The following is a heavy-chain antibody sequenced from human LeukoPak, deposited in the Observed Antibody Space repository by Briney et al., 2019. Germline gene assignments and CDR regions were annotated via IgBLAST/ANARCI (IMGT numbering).Heavy chain of an antibody. CDR2: INPSGGST. V-gene: IGHV1-46*01. CDR3: ARVPLGSYGIDY. D-gene: IGHD5-18*01. J-gene: IGHJ4*02. Sequence: GASVKVSCKPSGYTFTRYYMHWVRQAPGQGLELMGIINPSGGSTSYAQKFQGRVTMTRDTSTSTVYMELSSLRSEDTAVYYCARVPLGSYGIDYWGQGTLVTVSS. CDR1: GYTFTRYY.